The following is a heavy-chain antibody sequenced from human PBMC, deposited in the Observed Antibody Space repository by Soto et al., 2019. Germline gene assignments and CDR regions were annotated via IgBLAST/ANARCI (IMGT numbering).Heavy chain of an antibody. V-gene: IGHV3-33*01. CDR3: ARGHVRRVGDYYYGMDV. J-gene: IGHJ6*02. CDR2: INYDGSKK. Sequence: QVQLVESGGGVVQPGRSLRLSCAASGFTFSNFGMHWVRQAPGKGLEWVAVINYDGSKKYYADSVRGRFTISRDNSKNTLYLQMNSLRAEDTAVYYCARGHVRRVGDYYYGMDVWGQGTTVTVSS. CDR1: GFTFSNFG. D-gene: IGHD1-26*01.